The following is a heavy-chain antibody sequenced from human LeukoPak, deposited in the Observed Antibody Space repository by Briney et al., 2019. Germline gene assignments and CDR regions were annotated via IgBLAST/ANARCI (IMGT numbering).Heavy chain of an antibody. Sequence: GGSLRLSCAASGFTFSDYGMHWVRQAPGKGLEWVAVIWSDGSYKNYADSVKGRFTISRDNSKNTLYLQMNSLRADDTAVYYCTREASKGYYDTSGYYYDYWGQGTLVTVSS. D-gene: IGHD3-22*01. J-gene: IGHJ4*02. CDR3: TREASKGYYDTSGYYYDY. V-gene: IGHV3-33*01. CDR2: IWSDGSYK. CDR1: GFTFSDYG.